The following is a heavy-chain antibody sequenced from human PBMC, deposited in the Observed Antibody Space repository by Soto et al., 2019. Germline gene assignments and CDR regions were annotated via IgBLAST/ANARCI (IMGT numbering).Heavy chain of an antibody. CDR2: IRSKTNNYAT. CDR3: TRNWDYGLDS. Sequence: EVQLVESGGGLVQPGGSLKLSCAASGFTFSDSAIHWVRQASGKGLEWVGRIRSKTNNYATSYAASVKGRFTISRDDSKNTAYLQMNSLKTEDTAVYYCTRNWDYGLDSWGQGTLVTVSS. J-gene: IGHJ4*02. D-gene: IGHD1-7*01. V-gene: IGHV3-73*01. CDR1: GFTFSDSA.